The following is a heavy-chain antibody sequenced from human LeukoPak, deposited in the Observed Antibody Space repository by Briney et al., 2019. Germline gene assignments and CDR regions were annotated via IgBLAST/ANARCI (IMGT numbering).Heavy chain of an antibody. CDR3: ARGASVITLFDP. D-gene: IGHD3-22*01. V-gene: IGHV4-39*01. Sequence: SETLSLTCTVSGDSISSSSYYWGWIRQPPGKGLEWIGSIYYSGSTYYNPSLKSRVTISVDTSKNQFSLKLSSVTAADTAVYYCARGASVITLFDPWGQGTLVTVSS. CDR2: IYYSGST. CDR1: GDSISSSSYY. J-gene: IGHJ5*02.